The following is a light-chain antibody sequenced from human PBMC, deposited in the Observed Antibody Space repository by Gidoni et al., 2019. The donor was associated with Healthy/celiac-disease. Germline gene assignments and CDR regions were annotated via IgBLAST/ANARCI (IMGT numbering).Light chain of an antibody. Sequence: IHMTQSPSTLSASVGERVTITCRASQSINTWLAWYQQKPGKAPKLLMYEASTLESGVPSRFSGSGSETEFTLIITGLHPDDFATYYCQQYNVYPLTFGGGTKVEIK. J-gene: IGKJ4*01. CDR2: EAS. V-gene: IGKV1-5*03. CDR3: QQYNVYPLT. CDR1: QSINTW.